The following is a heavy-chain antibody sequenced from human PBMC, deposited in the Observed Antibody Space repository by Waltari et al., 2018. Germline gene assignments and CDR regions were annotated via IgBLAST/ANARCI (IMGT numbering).Heavy chain of an antibody. CDR3: ARETQQQLVLLDY. Sequence: EVQLVESGGGLVQPGGSLRLSCAASGFTFSSYEMNWVRQAPGRGVEWFSFITNSGDSTYYADSVKGRFTISRDNAKNSLYLQMNSLRAEDTAVYYCARETQQQLVLLDYWGQGTLVTVSS. J-gene: IGHJ4*02. V-gene: IGHV3-48*03. CDR2: ITNSGDST. D-gene: IGHD6-13*01. CDR1: GFTFSSYE.